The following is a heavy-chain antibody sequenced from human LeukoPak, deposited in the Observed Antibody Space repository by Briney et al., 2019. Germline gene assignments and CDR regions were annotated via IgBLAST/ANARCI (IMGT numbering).Heavy chain of an antibody. CDR3: AGSRGFGVVTIYYFDY. D-gene: IGHD3-3*01. Sequence: SVTVSCKASGGTFSSYAISWVRQAPGQGLEWMGGIIPIFGTANYAQKFQGRVTITADESTSTAYMELSSLRSEDTAVYYCAGSRGFGVVTIYYFDYWGQGTLVTVSS. CDR2: IIPIFGTA. V-gene: IGHV1-69*13. CDR1: GGTFSSYA. J-gene: IGHJ4*02.